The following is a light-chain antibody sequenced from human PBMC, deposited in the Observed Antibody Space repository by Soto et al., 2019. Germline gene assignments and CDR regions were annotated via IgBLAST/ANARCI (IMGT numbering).Light chain of an antibody. CDR2: AAS. CDR1: QGISNY. J-gene: IGKJ1*01. CDR3: QKYNSAPPWT. V-gene: IGKV1-27*01. Sequence: DIQMTQSPSSLSASVGDRVTITCRASQGISNYLAWYQQKPGKVPKLLIHAASTLQSGVPSRFSGSGSGTDFTLSISSLQPEDVATYYCQKYNSAPPWTFGQGTEVEIK.